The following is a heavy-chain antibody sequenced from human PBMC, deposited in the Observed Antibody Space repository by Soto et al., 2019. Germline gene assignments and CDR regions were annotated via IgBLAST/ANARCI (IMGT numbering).Heavy chain of an antibody. Sequence: PGGSLRLSCAASGFTFSSYSMNWVRQAPGKGLEWVSSISSSSSYIYYADSVKGRFTISRDNAKNSLYLQMNSLRAEDTAVYYCARDRDETYDYVWGSFLGPRSDHYGMDVWGQGTTVTVSS. J-gene: IGHJ6*02. CDR3: ARDRDETYDYVWGSFLGPRSDHYGMDV. CDR2: ISSSSSYI. CDR1: GFTFSSYS. V-gene: IGHV3-21*01. D-gene: IGHD3-16*01.